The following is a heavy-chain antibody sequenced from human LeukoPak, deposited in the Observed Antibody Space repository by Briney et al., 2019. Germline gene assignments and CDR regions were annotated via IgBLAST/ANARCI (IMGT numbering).Heavy chain of an antibody. CDR2: IYYSGST. J-gene: IGHJ4*02. D-gene: IGHD6-19*01. Sequence: PSETLSLTCTVSGGSISSYYWSWIRQPPGKGLEWIGYIYYSGSTNYNPTLKSRVTISVDTSKNQFSLKLSSVTAADTAVHYCARSGYSSGMARLDYWGQGTLVTVSS. CDR1: GGSISSYY. V-gene: IGHV4-59*01. CDR3: ARSGYSSGMARLDY.